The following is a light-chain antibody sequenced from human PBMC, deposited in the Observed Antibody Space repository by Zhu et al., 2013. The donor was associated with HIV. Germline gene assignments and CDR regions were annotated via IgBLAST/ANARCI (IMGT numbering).Light chain of an antibody. CDR3: LFSYGGVRPV. V-gene: IGLV7-46*01. J-gene: IGLJ2*01. CDR2: DTY. Sequence: QAVVTQEPSLTVSPGGTVTLTCGSSAGAVTTGHYPYWFQQKPGQAPRTLIYDTYDKHSWTPTRFSGSLVGGKAALTLSGAQPDDETDYYCLFSYGGVRPVFGGGTKLTVL. CDR1: AGAVTTGHY.